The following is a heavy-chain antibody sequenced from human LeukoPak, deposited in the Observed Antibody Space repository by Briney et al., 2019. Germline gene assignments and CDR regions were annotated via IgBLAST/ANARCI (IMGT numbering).Heavy chain of an antibody. D-gene: IGHD6-19*01. Sequence: GGSLRLSCAASGFTFSSYAMSWVRQAPGKGLEWVSAISGSGGSTYYADSVKGRFTISRDNSKNTLYPQMNSLRAEDTAVYYCAKVDLGGWVYYYYYMDVWGKGTTVTVSS. CDR1: GFTFSSYA. CDR3: AKVDLGGWVYYYYYMDV. J-gene: IGHJ6*03. V-gene: IGHV3-23*01. CDR2: ISGSGGST.